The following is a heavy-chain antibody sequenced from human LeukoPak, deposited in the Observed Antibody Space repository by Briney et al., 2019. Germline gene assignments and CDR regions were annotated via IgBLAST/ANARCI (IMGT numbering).Heavy chain of an antibody. V-gene: IGHV3-23*01. Sequence: GGSLRLSCAASGFTFSNYAMSWVRQAPGKGLEWVSAISGSASSTYHADSVKGRFTISRDNSKNTLYLQMNSLRAEDTAVYYCARRARDTAMARVYYYYYMDVWGKGTTVTVSS. CDR2: ISGSASST. J-gene: IGHJ6*03. D-gene: IGHD5-18*01. CDR3: ARRARDTAMARVYYYYYMDV. CDR1: GFTFSNYA.